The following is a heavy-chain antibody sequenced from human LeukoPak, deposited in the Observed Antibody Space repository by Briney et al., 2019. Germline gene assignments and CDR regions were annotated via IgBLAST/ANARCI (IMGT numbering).Heavy chain of an antibody. V-gene: IGHV4-34*01. CDR3: ARASASRFDP. D-gene: IGHD2-2*01. J-gene: IGHJ5*02. CDR2: INHSGST. CDR1: GGSFSGYY. Sequence: SETLSLTCAVYGGSFSGYYWSWIRQPPGKGLEWIGEINHSGSTNYNPSLKSRVTISVDTSKNQFSLKLSSVTAADTAVYDCARASASRFDPWGQGTLVTVCS.